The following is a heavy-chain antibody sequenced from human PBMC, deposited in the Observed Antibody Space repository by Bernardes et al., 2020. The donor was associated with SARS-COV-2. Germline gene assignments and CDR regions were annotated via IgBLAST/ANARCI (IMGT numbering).Heavy chain of an antibody. CDR1: GGSISSGGYY. Sequence: SETLSLTCTVSGGSISSGGYYWSWIRQHPGMGLEWILYIYYRGSTYYNPSLKSRVTISVDTSKNQFSLKLSSVTAADTAVYYCARFSIPLGFYFWTENWFDPWGQGTLVTVSS. D-gene: IGHD3-3*01. V-gene: IGHV4-31*03. CDR3: ARFSIPLGFYFWTENWFDP. CDR2: IYYRGST. J-gene: IGHJ5*02.